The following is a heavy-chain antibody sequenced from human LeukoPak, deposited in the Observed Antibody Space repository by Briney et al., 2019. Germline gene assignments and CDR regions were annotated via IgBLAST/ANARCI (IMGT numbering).Heavy chain of an antibody. CDR3: ARPNYDILTGYNDY. D-gene: IGHD3-9*01. CDR2: IYYSGST. V-gene: IGHV4-59*01. J-gene: IGHJ4*02. Sequence: SETLSLTCTVSGGSISSYYWSWIRQPPGKGLEWIGYIYYSGSTNYNPSLKSRVTISVDTSKNQFSLKLSSVTAADTAVYYCARPNYDILTGYNDYWGQGTLVTVSS. CDR1: GGSISSYY.